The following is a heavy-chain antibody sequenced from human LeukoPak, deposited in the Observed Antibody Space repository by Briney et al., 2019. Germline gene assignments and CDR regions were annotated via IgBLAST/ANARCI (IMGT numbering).Heavy chain of an antibody. V-gene: IGHV3-23*01. Sequence: GGSLRLSCAASGFTFSSYAMSWVRQAPGKGLEWVSAISGSGGSTYYADSVKGRFTISRDNSKNTLYLQMNSLRAEDTAVYYCAKDPSPITMVRGVINPNYFDYWGQGTLVTVSS. CDR1: GFTFSSYA. D-gene: IGHD3-10*01. CDR2: ISGSGGST. CDR3: AKDPSPITMVRGVINPNYFDY. J-gene: IGHJ4*02.